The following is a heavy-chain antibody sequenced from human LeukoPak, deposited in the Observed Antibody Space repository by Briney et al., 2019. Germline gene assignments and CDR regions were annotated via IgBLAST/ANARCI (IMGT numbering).Heavy chain of an antibody. J-gene: IGHJ4*02. CDR3: ARVSSSWSIDY. CDR2: TRNKANSYTT. D-gene: IGHD6-13*01. Sequence: GGSLRLSCAASGFTFSDHYMDWVRQAPGKGLEWVGRTRNKANSYTTEYAASVKGRFTISRDDSENSLYLQMNSLKTEDTAVYYCARVSSSWSIDYWGQGTLVTVFS. V-gene: IGHV3-72*01. CDR1: GFTFSDHY.